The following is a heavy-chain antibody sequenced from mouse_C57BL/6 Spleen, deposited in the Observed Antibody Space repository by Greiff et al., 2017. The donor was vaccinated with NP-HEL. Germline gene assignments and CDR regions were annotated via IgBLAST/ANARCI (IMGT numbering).Heavy chain of an antibody. D-gene: IGHD1-1*01. CDR1: GYTFTDYY. V-gene: IGHV1-76*01. CDR3: ARSLLRYYAMDY. CDR2: IYPGSGNT. J-gene: IGHJ4*01. Sequence: QVQLKESGAELVRPGASVKLSCKASGYTFTDYYINWVKQRPGQGLEWIARIYPGSGNTYYNEKLKGKATLTAEKSSSTAYMQLSRLTSEDSAVYFCARSLLRYYAMDYWGQGTSVTVSS.